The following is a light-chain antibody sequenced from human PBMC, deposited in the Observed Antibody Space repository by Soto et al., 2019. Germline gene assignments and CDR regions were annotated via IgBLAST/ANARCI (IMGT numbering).Light chain of an antibody. CDR2: EVS. CDR3: CSYAGSSTPLI. J-gene: IGLJ1*01. CDR1: SSDFGSYNL. V-gene: IGLV2-23*02. Sequence: QSVLTQPASVSGSPGQSRTISCTGTSSDFGSYNLVSWYQQHPGKAPKLMIYEVSKRPSGVSNRFSGSKSGNTASLTISGLQAEDEADYYCCSYAGSSTPLIFGTGTKVTVL.